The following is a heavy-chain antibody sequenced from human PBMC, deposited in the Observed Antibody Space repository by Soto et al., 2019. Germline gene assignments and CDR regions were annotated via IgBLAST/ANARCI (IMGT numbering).Heavy chain of an antibody. CDR2: FDPEDGET. J-gene: IGHJ4*02. D-gene: IGHD3-22*01. CDR1: GYSFTTYY. CDR3: ATSSITMIVVVTQGSFDY. Sequence: ASVKVSCKASGYSFTTYYMQWVRQAPGKGLEWMGGFDPEDGETIYAQKFQGRVTMTEDTSTDTAYMELSSLRSEDTAVYYCATSSITMIVVVTQGSFDYWGQGTLVTVSS. V-gene: IGHV1-24*01.